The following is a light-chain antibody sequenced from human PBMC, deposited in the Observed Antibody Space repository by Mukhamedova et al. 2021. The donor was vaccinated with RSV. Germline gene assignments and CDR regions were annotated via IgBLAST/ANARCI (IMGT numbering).Light chain of an antibody. CDR2: AAS. J-gene: IGKJ3*01. CDR1: QDITND. CDR3: LQDYSAPFT. Sequence: CRASQDITNDLTWYQQKPGQAPRLLVYAASNLQSGVPSRFSGSGSGTDFTLTISSLQPEAFATYYCLQDYSAPFTFGPGTKVDT. V-gene: IGKV1-6*01.